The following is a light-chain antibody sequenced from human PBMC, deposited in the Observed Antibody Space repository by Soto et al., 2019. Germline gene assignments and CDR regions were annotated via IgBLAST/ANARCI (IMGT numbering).Light chain of an antibody. CDR1: SSDVGAYNY. V-gene: IGLV2-14*01. J-gene: IGLJ1*01. Sequence: QSVLTQPASVSGSPGQSITISCSGTSSDVGAYNYVSWYQQHPGKAPRVMIYYVSNRPSGVSNRFSGSKSGNTASLTISGLQAEDEADYYCSSYTSDNTYVFATGTKLTVL. CDR3: SSYTSDNTYV. CDR2: YVS.